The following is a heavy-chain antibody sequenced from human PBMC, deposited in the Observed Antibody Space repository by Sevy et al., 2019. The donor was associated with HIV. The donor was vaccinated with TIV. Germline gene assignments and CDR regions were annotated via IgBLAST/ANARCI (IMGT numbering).Heavy chain of an antibody. Sequence: SETLSLTCAVYGGSSSGYYWSWIRQPPGKGLEWIGEINHSGSTNYNPSLKSRVTISVDTSKNQFSLKLSSATAADTAVYYCARGPSLITMVRGVMGDPWGQGTLVTVSS. CDR1: GGSSSGYY. D-gene: IGHD3-10*01. J-gene: IGHJ5*02. CDR2: INHSGST. V-gene: IGHV4-34*01. CDR3: ARGPSLITMVRGVMGDP.